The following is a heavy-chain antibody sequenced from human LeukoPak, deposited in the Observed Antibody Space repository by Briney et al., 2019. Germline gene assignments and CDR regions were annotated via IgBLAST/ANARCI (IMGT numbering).Heavy chain of an antibody. J-gene: IGHJ6*04. CDR2: ISSSSSTI. D-gene: IGHD3-10*02. V-gene: IGHV3-48*01. CDR3: AELGITMFGGV. CDR1: GFTFSSYS. Sequence: AGGSLRLSCAASGFTFSSYSMNWVRQAPGKGLEWVSYISSSSSTIYYADSVKGRFTISRDNAKNSLYLQMNSLRAEDTAVYYCAELGITMFGGVWGKKTTVTISS.